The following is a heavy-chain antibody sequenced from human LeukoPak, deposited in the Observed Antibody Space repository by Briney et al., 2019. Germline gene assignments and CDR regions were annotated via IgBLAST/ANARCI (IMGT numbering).Heavy chain of an antibody. J-gene: IGHJ4*02. CDR1: GFTFSSYA. Sequence: PGGSLRLSCAASGFTFSSYAMSWVRQAPGKGLEWVSAISGSGGSTYYADSVKGRFTISRDNSKNTLYLQMNSLRAEDTAVYYCAKDVGQITMIVVVITAWGFDYWGQGTLVTVSS. CDR2: ISGSGGST. CDR3: AKDVGQITMIVVVITAWGFDY. V-gene: IGHV3-23*01. D-gene: IGHD3-22*01.